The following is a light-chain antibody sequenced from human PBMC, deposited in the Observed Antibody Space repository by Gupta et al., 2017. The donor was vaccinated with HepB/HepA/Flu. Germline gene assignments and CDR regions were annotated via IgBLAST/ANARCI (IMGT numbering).Light chain of an antibody. Sequence: DIQMTQSPSSLSASVGDRVTITCRASQSISSYLNWYQQKPGKAPKLLIYAASSLQSGVPSRFSGSGSGRDFTLTISSLQPEDFATYYCQQIDSTPWTFGQGTKLEIK. J-gene: IGKJ1*01. CDR2: AAS. V-gene: IGKV1-39*01. CDR1: QSISSY. CDR3: QQIDSTPWT.